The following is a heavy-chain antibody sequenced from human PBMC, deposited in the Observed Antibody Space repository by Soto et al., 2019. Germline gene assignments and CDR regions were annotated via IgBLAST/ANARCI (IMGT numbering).Heavy chain of an antibody. J-gene: IGHJ3*02. D-gene: IGHD3-22*01. Sequence: PSETLSLNCAVYGGSFSGYYWSWIRQPPGKGLEWIGEINHSGSTNYNPSLKSRVTISVDTSKNQFSLKLSSVTAADTAVYYCARVHADSSGYYDAFDIWGQGTMVTVSS. CDR3: ARVHADSSGYYDAFDI. CDR1: GGSFSGYY. V-gene: IGHV4-34*01. CDR2: INHSGST.